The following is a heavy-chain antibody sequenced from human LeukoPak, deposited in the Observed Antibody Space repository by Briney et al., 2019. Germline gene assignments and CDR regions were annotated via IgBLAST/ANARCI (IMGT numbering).Heavy chain of an antibody. CDR3: ARDSLAAFDI. V-gene: IGHV3-21*01. J-gene: IGHJ3*02. Sequence: GGSLRLSCAAYGFTFSSYSMNWVRQAPGKGLEWVSSISSSSSYIYYADSVKGRFTISRDNAKNSLYLQMNSLRAEDTAVYYCARDSLAAFDIWGQGTMVTVSS. CDR2: ISSSSSYI. CDR1: GFTFSSYS. D-gene: IGHD3-3*02.